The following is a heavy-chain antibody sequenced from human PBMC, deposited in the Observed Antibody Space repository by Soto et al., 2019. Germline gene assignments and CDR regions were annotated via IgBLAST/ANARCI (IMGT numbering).Heavy chain of an antibody. V-gene: IGHV3-21*01. CDR2: ISSSSSYI. J-gene: IGHJ6*02. CDR1: GFTFSSYS. Sequence: LRLSCAASGFTFSSYSMNWVRQAPGKGLEWVSSISSSSSYIYYADSVKGRFTISRDNAKNSLYLQMNSLRAEDTAVYYCARELLCFGESPFLYGMDVWGQGTTVMVS. CDR3: ARELLCFGESPFLYGMDV. D-gene: IGHD3-10*01.